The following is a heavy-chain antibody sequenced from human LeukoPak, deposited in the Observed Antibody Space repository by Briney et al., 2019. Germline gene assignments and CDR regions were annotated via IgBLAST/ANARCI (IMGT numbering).Heavy chain of an antibody. V-gene: IGHV3-30*02. CDR2: LRNDATYS. D-gene: IGHD1-26*01. J-gene: IGHJ4*02. CDR1: GFPFSSYG. Sequence: WGSLRLSCAASGFPFSSYGMYWVRQTPDKGLQWVADLRNDATYSNYADSVRCRFTISRDNSKNTLDLQMSSLRVEDTAVYSCASGGPTRRTLDYWGQGTLVTVSS. CDR3: ASGGPTRRTLDY.